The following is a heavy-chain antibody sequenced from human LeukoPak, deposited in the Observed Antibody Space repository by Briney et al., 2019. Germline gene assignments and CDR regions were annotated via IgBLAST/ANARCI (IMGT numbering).Heavy chain of an antibody. CDR1: DYAFTVHG. CDR2: ISPYNGQT. CDR3: ARDHTGETFLDAFDI. J-gene: IGHJ3*02. V-gene: IGHV1-18*01. Sequence: GASVKVSCKSSDYAFTVHGISWVRQAPGQGLEWMGWISPYNGQTKFAQKFQGRVTLTIDTYRSIVYMEVKSLRSDDTAVYYCARDHTGETFLDAFDIWGQGTMVTVAS. D-gene: IGHD1-1*01.